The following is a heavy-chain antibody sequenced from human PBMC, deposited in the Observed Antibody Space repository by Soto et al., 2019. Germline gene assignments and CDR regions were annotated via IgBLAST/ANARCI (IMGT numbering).Heavy chain of an antibody. CDR2: IYHSGST. V-gene: IGHV4-30-2*01. D-gene: IGHD6-19*01. CDR3: ASAGGWGAVAADY. J-gene: IGHJ4*02. CDR1: GGSISSGGYS. Sequence: QLQLQESGSGLVKPSQTLSLTCAVSGGSISSGGYSWSWIRQPPGKGLEWIGYIYHSGSTYYNPSLKSRVPISVDRSKNQFSLKLGSVTAADTAVYYCASAGGWGAVAADYWGQGTLVTVSS.